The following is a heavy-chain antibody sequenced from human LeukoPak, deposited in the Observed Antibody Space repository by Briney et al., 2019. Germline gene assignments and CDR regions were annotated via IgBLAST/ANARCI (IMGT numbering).Heavy chain of an antibody. V-gene: IGHV3-21*01. Sequence: PGGSLRLSCAASGFTFSSYSMKWGRQAPGKGLEWVSSISSSSSYIYYADSVKGRFTISRDNAKNSLYLQMNSLRAEDTAVYYCARVPGRAFDIWGQGTMVTVSS. CDR3: ARVPGRAFDI. J-gene: IGHJ3*02. CDR1: GFTFSSYS. CDR2: ISSSSSYI.